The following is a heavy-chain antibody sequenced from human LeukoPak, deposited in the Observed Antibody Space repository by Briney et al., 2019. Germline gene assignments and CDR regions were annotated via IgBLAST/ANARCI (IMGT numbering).Heavy chain of an antibody. D-gene: IGHD5-24*01. V-gene: IGHV4-59*08. J-gene: IGHJ3*02. CDR1: GGSISSYY. CDR3: ARLAGERWLQLASAFDI. CDR2: IYYSGST. Sequence: TSETLSLTCTVSGGSISSYYWSWIRQPPGKGLEWIGYIYYSGSTNYNPSLKSRVTISVDTSKNQFSLKLSSVTAADTAVYYCARLAGERWLQLASAFDIWGQGTMVTVSS.